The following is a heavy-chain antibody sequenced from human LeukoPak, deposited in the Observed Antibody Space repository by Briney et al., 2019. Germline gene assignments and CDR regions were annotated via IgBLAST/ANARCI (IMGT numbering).Heavy chain of an antibody. CDR2: ISYDGSNK. J-gene: IGHJ4*02. CDR1: GFTFSSYG. V-gene: IGHV3-30*18. CDR3: AKGGKYQLPQQRSVRPIDY. Sequence: GGSLRLSCAASGFTFSSYGMHWDRQAPGKGLEWVAVISYDGSNKYYADSVKGRFTISRDNSKNTLYLQMNSLRAEDTAVYYCAKGGKYQLPQQRSVRPIDYWGQGTLVTVSS. D-gene: IGHD2-2*01.